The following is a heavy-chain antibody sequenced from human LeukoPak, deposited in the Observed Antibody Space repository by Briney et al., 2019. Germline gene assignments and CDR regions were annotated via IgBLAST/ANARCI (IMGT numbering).Heavy chain of an antibody. D-gene: IGHD2-21*01. J-gene: IGHJ4*02. CDR2: ITSSSSVK. Sequence: PGGSLRLSCAASGFTFSSYAMSWVRQAPGKGLEWISYITSSSSVKQYADYVKGRFTVSRDNAKNSLYLQINSLRAEDTAIYYCARDHVDGGGGYSRRGDYWGQGTLVTVSS. CDR1: GFTFSSYA. V-gene: IGHV3-48*01. CDR3: ARDHVDGGGGYSRRGDY.